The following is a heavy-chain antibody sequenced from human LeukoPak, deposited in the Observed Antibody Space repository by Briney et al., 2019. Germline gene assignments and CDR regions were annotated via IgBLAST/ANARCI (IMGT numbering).Heavy chain of an antibody. CDR3: ARGTLYSGWSYYFDY. CDR2: VYYSRTT. CDR1: GGSISLSYYY. Sequence: NPSETLSLTCSVSGGSISLSYYYWGWIRQPPGKALEWIGSVYYSRTTSYNPSLKSRVTISVDMSKNHFSLRLSSVTAADTAMYYCARGTLYSGWSYYFDYWGQGSQVTVSS. V-gene: IGHV4-39*07. D-gene: IGHD6-19*01. J-gene: IGHJ4*02.